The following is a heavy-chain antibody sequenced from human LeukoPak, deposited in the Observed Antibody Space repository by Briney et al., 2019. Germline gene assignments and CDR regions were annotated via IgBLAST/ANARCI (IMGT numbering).Heavy chain of an antibody. CDR1: GFTFSSYS. D-gene: IGHD3-22*01. Sequence: GSLRLSCAASGFTFSSYSMNWIRQPPGKGLEWIGEIDHSGSTNYNPSLKSRVTISVDTSKNQFSLKLSSVTAADTAVYYCARGNSGFSVFDYWGQGTLVTVSS. CDR2: IDHSGST. CDR3: ARGNSGFSVFDY. V-gene: IGHV4-34*01. J-gene: IGHJ4*02.